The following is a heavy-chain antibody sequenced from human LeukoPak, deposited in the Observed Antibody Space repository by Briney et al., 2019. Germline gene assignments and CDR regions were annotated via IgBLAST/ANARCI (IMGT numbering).Heavy chain of an antibody. J-gene: IGHJ3*02. D-gene: IGHD5-12*01. V-gene: IGHV1-46*03. Sequence: ASVKVSCKASGYTFTSYYIQWVRQAPGQGLEWMGIINPSGGGTSSAQKFQGRVTMTRDTSTSTVYMDLSSLRSEDTAVYSCVRGLRSYGAFDIWGQGTVVTVSS. CDR3: VRGLRSYGAFDI. CDR2: INPSGGGT. CDR1: GYTFTSYY.